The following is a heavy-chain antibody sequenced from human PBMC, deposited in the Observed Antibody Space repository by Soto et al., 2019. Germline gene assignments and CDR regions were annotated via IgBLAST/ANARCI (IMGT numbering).Heavy chain of an antibody. V-gene: IGHV3-33*04. CDR2: IWHNGKNK. J-gene: IGHJ4*02. CDR1: GFAFSNFG. D-gene: IGHD3-10*01. CDR3: ARDLGQEEAMDY. Sequence: QVQVVESGGGVVQPGRSLRLSCATSGFAFSNFGMHWVRQVPGKGLEWVAVIWHNGKNKDYADYAKGRFTISRDNSKNILYLEMSSLRVEDTAIYYCARDLGQEEAMDYWGQGTLVTVSS.